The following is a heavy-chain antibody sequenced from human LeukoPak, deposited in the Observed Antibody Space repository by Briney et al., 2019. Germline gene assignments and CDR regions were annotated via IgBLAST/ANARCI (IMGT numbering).Heavy chain of an antibody. V-gene: IGHV3-23*01. Sequence: GGSLRLSRAASGFTISSYAMSWVRQAPGKGLEWVSAITGSGATTSYADSVKGRFTISRDNSKNTLFLQMNSLRVEDTAVYYCAKEDIVSTMGNFDYWGQGTLVTVSS. D-gene: IGHD5/OR15-5a*01. CDR3: AKEDIVSTMGNFDY. J-gene: IGHJ4*02. CDR2: ITGSGATT. CDR1: GFTISSYA.